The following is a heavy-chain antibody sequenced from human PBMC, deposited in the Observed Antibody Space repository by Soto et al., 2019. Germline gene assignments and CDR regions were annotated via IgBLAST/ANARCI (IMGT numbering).Heavy chain of an antibody. V-gene: IGHV1-69*01. CDR1: GGTFSSYA. Sequence: QVQLVQSGAEVKKLGSSVKVSCKASGGTFSSYAISWVRQAPGQGLEWMGGIIPIFGTANYAQKFQGRVTITADESTSTAYMELSSLRSEDTAVYYCARDSRITIFGVVMGPYFDYWGQGTLVTVSS. J-gene: IGHJ4*02. D-gene: IGHD3-3*01. CDR2: IIPIFGTA. CDR3: ARDSRITIFGVVMGPYFDY.